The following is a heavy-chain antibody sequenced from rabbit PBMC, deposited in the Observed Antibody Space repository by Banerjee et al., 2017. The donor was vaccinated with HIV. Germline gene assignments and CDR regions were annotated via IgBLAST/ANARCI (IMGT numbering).Heavy chain of an antibody. D-gene: IGHD8-1*01. J-gene: IGHJ4*01. CDR2: INTATGKG. CDR3: ARDCAGGSYFAL. V-gene: IGHV1S40*01. Sequence: RQAPGKGLEWIACINTATGKGVYATWAKGRFTISRTSSTTVTLQMTSLTAADTATYFCARDCAGGSYFALWGPGTLVTVS.